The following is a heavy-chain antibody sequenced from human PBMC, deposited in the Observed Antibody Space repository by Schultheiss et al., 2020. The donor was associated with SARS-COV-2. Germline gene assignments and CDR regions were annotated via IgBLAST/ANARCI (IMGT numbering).Heavy chain of an antibody. J-gene: IGHJ4*02. D-gene: IGHD5-18*01. CDR1: GYTFTSYD. Sequence: ASVKVSCKASGYTFTSYDINWVRQATGQGLEWMGWISAYNGNTNYAQKFQGRVTMTRNTSISTAYMELSSLRSEDTAVYYCARGSGYSYGYGYWGQGTLVTVSS. CDR3: ARGSGYSYGYGY. CDR2: ISAYNGNT. V-gene: IGHV1-8*01.